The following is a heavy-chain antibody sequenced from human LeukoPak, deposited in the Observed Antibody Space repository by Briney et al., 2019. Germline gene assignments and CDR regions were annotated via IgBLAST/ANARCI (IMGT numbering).Heavy chain of an antibody. V-gene: IGHV4-38-2*01. CDR1: GYSISSGYY. D-gene: IGHD3-10*01. CDR3: ARLSGESFPMDV. J-gene: IGHJ6*03. CDR2: IYHSGST. Sequence: SETLSLTCAVSGYSISSGYYWGWIRPPPGKGLEWIGSIYHSGSTYYNPSLKSRVTISVDTSKSQFSLKPSSVTAADTAVYYCARLSGESFPMDVWGKGTTVTVSS.